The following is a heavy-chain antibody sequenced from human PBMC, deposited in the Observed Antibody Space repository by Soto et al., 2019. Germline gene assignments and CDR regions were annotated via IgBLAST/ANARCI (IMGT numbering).Heavy chain of an antibody. J-gene: IGHJ6*04. D-gene: IGHD1-26*01. Sequence: QVQLVQSGAEVKEPGSSVRVSCKASGGTFDNFIMNWVRQTPGQGLEWMGGIVPMLGTPTYAEKFKGRVTISATGSTSIMYMEVTSLRSDDTAIYYCARNGTYSSSLSQYSGMDVWGEGTTVTVSS. CDR1: GGTFDNFI. CDR3: ARNGTYSSSLSQYSGMDV. CDR2: IVPMLGTP. V-gene: IGHV1-69*01.